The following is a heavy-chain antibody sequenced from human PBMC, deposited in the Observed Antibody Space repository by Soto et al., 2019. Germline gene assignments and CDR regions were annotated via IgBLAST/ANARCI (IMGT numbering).Heavy chain of an antibody. V-gene: IGHV2-5*02. D-gene: IGHD6-13*01. Sequence: QITLKESGPTLVKPTQTLTLTCTFSGFSLSTSGVGVGWIRQPPGKALEWLALIYWDDDKRYSPSLKSRLTTTNDTSKYHVVLTMTNMDPVYTPTYYCARQQQLWLKAEYFQHWGQGTLVTVSS. J-gene: IGHJ1*01. CDR3: ARQQQLWLKAEYFQH. CDR2: IYWDDDK. CDR1: GFSLSTSGVG.